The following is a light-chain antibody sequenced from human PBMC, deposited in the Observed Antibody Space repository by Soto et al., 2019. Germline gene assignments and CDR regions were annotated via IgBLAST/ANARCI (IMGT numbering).Light chain of an antibody. V-gene: IGKV3-20*01. Sequence: EILLTQSPATLSLSPGEGATLSCRASQSVSSSFLAWYHQQPGQAPRLLIYATSRRAPGIPDRFSGSGSGTDFTLTISRLEPEDFAVYYCHQFDSSLTFGQGTKVEIK. J-gene: IGKJ1*01. CDR3: HQFDSSLT. CDR2: ATS. CDR1: QSVSSSF.